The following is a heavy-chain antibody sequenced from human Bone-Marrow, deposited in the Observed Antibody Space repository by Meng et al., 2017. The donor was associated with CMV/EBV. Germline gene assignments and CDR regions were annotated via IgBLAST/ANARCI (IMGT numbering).Heavy chain of an antibody. CDR3: AVLDWGGY. J-gene: IGHJ4*02. V-gene: IGHV1-2*02. CDR2: INPNSGGT. D-gene: IGHD7-27*01. CDR1: GFTFSSYG. Sequence: GGSLRLSCAASGFTFSSYGMHWVRQAPGKGLEWMGWINPNSGGTNYAQKFQGRVTMTRDTSISTAYMELSRLRSDDTAVYYCAVLDWGGYWGQGTLVTVSS.